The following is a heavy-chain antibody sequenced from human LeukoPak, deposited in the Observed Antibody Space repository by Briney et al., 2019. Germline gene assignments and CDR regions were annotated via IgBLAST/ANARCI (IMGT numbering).Heavy chain of an antibody. CDR1: GGSFSGYY. D-gene: IGHD6-25*01. CDR3: ARVGSSGYDY. V-gene: IGHV4-34*01. CDR2: INHSGST. Sequence: SETLSLTCAVYGGSFSGYYWSWIRQPPGKGLDWIGEINHSGSTNYNPSLKSRVTISVDTSKNQFSLKLSPVTAADTAVYYCARVGSSGYDYWGQGTLVTVSS. J-gene: IGHJ4*02.